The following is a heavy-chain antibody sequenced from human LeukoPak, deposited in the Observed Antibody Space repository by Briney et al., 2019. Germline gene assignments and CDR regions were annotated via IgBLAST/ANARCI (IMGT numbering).Heavy chain of an antibody. CDR1: GFTFSSYA. Sequence: GGSLRLSCAASGFTFSSYAMTWVRQAPGKGLEWVSSISSSSSYIYYADSVKGRFTISRDNAKNSLYLQMNSLRAEDTAVYYCARDLIEYPGAAFDIWGQGTMVTVSS. J-gene: IGHJ3*02. CDR3: ARDLIEYPGAAFDI. CDR2: ISSSSSYI. V-gene: IGHV3-21*01. D-gene: IGHD2-8*01.